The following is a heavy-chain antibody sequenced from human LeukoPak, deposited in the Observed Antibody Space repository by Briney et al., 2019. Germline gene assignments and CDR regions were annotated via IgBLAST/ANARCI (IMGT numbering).Heavy chain of an antibody. CDR3: ARVTLTSANFDY. J-gene: IGHJ4*02. Sequence: GGSLRLSCAASGFTFSSYEMNWVRQAPGKGLEWVSYISSSGSTIYYADSVKGRFTISRDNANNSLYLQMNSLRAEDTAVYYCARVTLTSANFDYWGQGTLVTVSS. CDR2: ISSSGSTI. V-gene: IGHV3-48*03. CDR1: GFTFSSYE.